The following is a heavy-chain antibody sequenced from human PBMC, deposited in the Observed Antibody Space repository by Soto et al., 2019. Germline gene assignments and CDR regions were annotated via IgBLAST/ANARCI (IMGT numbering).Heavy chain of an antibody. D-gene: IGHD6-6*01. Sequence: EVQLVESGGGLVKPGGSLRLSCAASGFTFSNAWMNWVRQAPGKGLERVGRIKSKTDGGTTDYAAPVKGRFTISRDDSKNTLYLQMNSLKTEDTAVYYCTTVPGFSIAARPDYWGQGTLVTVSS. V-gene: IGHV3-15*07. CDR1: GFTFSNAW. CDR3: TTVPGFSIAARPDY. J-gene: IGHJ4*02. CDR2: IKSKTDGGTT.